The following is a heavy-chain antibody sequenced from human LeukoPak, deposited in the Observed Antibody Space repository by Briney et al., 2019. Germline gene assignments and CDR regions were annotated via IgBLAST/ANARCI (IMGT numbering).Heavy chain of an antibody. CDR1: GYTFTGYY. CDR2: INPNSGGT. D-gene: IGHD3-10*01. V-gene: IGHV1-2*02. CDR3: ARGGSFGELLSWLDP. J-gene: IGHJ5*02. Sequence: GASVKVSCKASGYTFTGYYMHWVRQAPGQGLEWMGWINPNSGGTNYAQKFQGRVTMTRDTSISTAYMELSRLRSDDTAVYYCARGGSFGELLSWLDPWGQGTLVTVSS.